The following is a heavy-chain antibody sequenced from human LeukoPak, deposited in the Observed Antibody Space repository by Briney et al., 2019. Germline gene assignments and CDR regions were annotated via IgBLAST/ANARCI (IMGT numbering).Heavy chain of an antibody. Sequence: GGSLRLSCAASGFTFSSYSMNWVRQAPGKGLEWVSSISSSSSYIYYADSVRGRFTISRDNAKNSLYLQMNSLRAEDTAVYYCAREGYYYDSSGNYVLDYWGQGTLVTVSS. D-gene: IGHD3-22*01. CDR3: AREGYYYDSSGNYVLDY. V-gene: IGHV3-21*01. J-gene: IGHJ4*02. CDR2: ISSSSSYI. CDR1: GFTFSSYS.